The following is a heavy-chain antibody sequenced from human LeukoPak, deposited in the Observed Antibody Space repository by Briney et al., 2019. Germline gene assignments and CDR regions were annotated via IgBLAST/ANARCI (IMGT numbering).Heavy chain of an antibody. CDR1: GGSFSGYY. V-gene: IGHV4-34*01. J-gene: IGHJ4*02. Sequence: KPSETLSLTCAVYGGSFSGYYWSWIRQPPGKGLEWIGEINHSGSTNYNPSLKSRVTISVDTSKNQFSLKLSSVTAADTAVYYCARGDMITFGGVIVPVDYWGQGTLVTVSS. CDR3: ARGDMITFGGVIVPVDY. D-gene: IGHD3-16*02. CDR2: INHSGST.